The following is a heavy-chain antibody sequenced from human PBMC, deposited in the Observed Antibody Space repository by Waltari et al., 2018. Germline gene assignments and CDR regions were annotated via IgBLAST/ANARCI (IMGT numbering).Heavy chain of an antibody. Sequence: QVQLQQWGAGLLKPSETLSLTCAVYGGSFSGFYWSWIRQPPGKGLEWIGEINHSGRPTKSPSLKMRVTLSGDTSKNQFSLKLSSVTAADTAVYFCARANGGMAARKNKYNWFDPWGQGTLVTVSS. CDR3: ARANGGMAARKNKYNWFDP. D-gene: IGHD6-6*01. CDR1: GGSFSGFY. CDR2: INHSGRP. V-gene: IGHV4-34*01. J-gene: IGHJ5*02.